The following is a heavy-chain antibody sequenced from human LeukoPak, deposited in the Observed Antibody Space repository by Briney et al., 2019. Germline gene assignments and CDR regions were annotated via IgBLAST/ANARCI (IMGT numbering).Heavy chain of an antibody. CDR2: INPSGGST. J-gene: IGHJ4*02. CDR3: ARDDGGGYCSGGSCYSDY. Sequence: ASVKVSCKASGYTFTSYYMHWVRQAPGQGLEWIGIINPSGGSTSYAQKFQGRVTMTRDTSTSTVYMELSSLRSEDTAVYDCARDDGGGYCSGGSCYSDYWGQGTLVTVSS. CDR1: GYTFTSYY. V-gene: IGHV1-46*01. D-gene: IGHD2-15*01.